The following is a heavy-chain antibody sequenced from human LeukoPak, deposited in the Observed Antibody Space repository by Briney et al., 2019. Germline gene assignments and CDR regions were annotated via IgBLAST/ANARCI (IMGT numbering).Heavy chain of an antibody. CDR1: GYSFTTYW. CDR2: IYPGDSDT. D-gene: IGHD3-10*01. CDR3: ARRGRPPYFVSGTYYLDY. Sequence: GEALQISCKCSGYSFTTYWIGGVRPMPGEGLEWMVIIYPGDSDTRYNPSVQGHVTISPDKYINTAYIQWSSLKSSDTGMYYCARRGRPPYFVSGTYYLDYWGEGTLVTVSS. V-gene: IGHV5-51*01. J-gene: IGHJ4*02.